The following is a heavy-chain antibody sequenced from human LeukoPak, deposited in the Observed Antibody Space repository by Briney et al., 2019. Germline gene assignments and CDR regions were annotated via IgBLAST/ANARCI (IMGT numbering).Heavy chain of an antibody. D-gene: IGHD3-16*01. CDR1: GGSISSSSYY. CDR3: AVALGYYFDY. Sequence: SETLSLTFTVSGGSISSSSYYWGWIRQPPGKGLEWIGSIYYSGSTYYNPSLKSRVTISVDTSKNQFSLKLSSVTAADTAVYYCAVALGYYFDYWGQGTLVTVSS. V-gene: IGHV4-39*07. CDR2: IYYSGST. J-gene: IGHJ4*02.